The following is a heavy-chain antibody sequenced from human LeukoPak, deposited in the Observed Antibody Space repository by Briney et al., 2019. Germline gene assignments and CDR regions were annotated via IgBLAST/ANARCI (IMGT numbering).Heavy chain of an antibody. CDR3: ATTLRGWYLDV. Sequence: GATVKISCKSSGYTITPHYMHWVRQAPAKGLAWVGRVDPEGGEIIYAEKFQGRLNINADTTTDTGFMELSSLESEDTAMYYCATTLRGWYLDVWGKGTTVIVTS. V-gene: IGHV1-69-2*01. CDR1: GYTITPHY. J-gene: IGHJ6*03. D-gene: IGHD6-19*01. CDR2: VDPEGGEI.